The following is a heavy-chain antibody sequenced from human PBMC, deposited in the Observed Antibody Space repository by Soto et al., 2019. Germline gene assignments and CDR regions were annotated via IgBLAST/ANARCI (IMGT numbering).Heavy chain of an antibody. CDR1: GGSFSGYY. J-gene: IGHJ5*02. CDR3: ARRRYYDFWSGYYTNWFDP. V-gene: IGHV4-34*01. CDR2: INHSGST. D-gene: IGHD3-3*01. Sequence: SETLSLTCXVYGGSFSGYYWSWIRQPPGKGLEWIGEINHSGSTNYNPSLKSRVTISVDTSKNQFSLKLSSVTAADTAVYYCARRRYYDFWSGYYTNWFDPWGQGTLVTVSS.